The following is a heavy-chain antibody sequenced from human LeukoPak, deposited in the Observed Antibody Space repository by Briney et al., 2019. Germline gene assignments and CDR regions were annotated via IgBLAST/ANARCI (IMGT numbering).Heavy chain of an antibody. V-gene: IGHV1-3*01. D-gene: IGHD3-10*01. Sequence: GASVKVSCKASGYTFTSYAMHWVRQAPGQRLEWMGWINAGNGNTEYSQKFQGRVTITRDTSASTAYMELSSLRSEDTAVYYCARVGYGSGSIGDYWGQGTLVTVSS. CDR2: INAGNGNT. J-gene: IGHJ4*02. CDR3: ARVGYGSGSIGDY. CDR1: GYTFTSYA.